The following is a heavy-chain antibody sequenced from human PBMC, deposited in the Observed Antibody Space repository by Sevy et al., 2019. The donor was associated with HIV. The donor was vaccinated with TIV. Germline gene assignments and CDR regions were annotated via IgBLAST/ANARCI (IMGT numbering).Heavy chain of an antibody. CDR2: IRSETYGETT. CDR3: TRRASRVYGDHLNLY. D-gene: IGHD2-21*02. J-gene: IGHJ4*02. Sequence: GGSLRLSCTASGFTFGDYAMSWFRQAPGRGLEWVGFIRSETYGETTEYAASVKGRFTVSRDDSKSIVYLQMNSLKTEDTAVYHCTRRASRVYGDHLNLYWGQGTLVTVSS. CDR1: GFTFGDYA. V-gene: IGHV3-49*03.